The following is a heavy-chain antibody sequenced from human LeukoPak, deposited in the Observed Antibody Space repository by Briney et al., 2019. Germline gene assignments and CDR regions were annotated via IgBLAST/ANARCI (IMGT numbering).Heavy chain of an antibody. CDR1: GASFSSSTYY. Sequence: PSETLSLTCTVAGASFSSSTYYWGWIRHPPGNSLQWTGSIYYSGSTYYNQYLKSRATMSVDTSKNPFSLKLSPVTAAHTAVYYCARHAGGISATGTRPFDYWGQGTLVTVSS. D-gene: IGHD6-13*01. J-gene: IGHJ4*02. CDR3: ARHAGGISATGTRPFDY. CDR2: IYYSGST. V-gene: IGHV4-39*01.